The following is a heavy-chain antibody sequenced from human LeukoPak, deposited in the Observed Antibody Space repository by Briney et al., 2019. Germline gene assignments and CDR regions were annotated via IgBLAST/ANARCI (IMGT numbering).Heavy chain of an antibody. CDR2: INNDGSST. Sequence: GGSLRLSCKDSGYAFSGDWMHWVRHAPGKGLVWVSRINNDGSSTGYADSVTGRFTIPRDNAKNTLFLQMSSLRAEDTAVYYCASFNPISLSDYWGQGTLVTVSS. CDR1: GYAFSGDW. J-gene: IGHJ4*02. CDR3: ASFNPISLSDY. V-gene: IGHV3-74*01. D-gene: IGHD1-14*01.